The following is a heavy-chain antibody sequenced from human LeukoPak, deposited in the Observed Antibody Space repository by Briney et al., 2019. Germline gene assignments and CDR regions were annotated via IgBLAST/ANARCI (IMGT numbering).Heavy chain of an antibody. CDR3: AREHRYSYDFDY. Sequence: SETLSLTCTVSGGSMTSYYWNWIRQPAGKGLEWIGRIYSSGTTNYTPSLKSRVTMSLDTSKNQFSLKLSSVTAADTAVYYCAREHRYSYDFDYWGQGTLVTLSS. V-gene: IGHV4-4*07. J-gene: IGHJ4*02. D-gene: IGHD5-18*01. CDR1: GGSMTSYY. CDR2: IYSSGTT.